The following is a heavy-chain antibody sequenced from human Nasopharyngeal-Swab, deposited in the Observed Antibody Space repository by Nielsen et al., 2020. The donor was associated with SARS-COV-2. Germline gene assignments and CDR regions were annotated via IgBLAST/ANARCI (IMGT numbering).Heavy chain of an antibody. V-gene: IGHV3-11*06. CDR1: GLIFSDYS. J-gene: IGHJ4*02. CDR2: ISSSSSYT. CDR3: ARDHDPDY. Sequence: LKISCAASGLIFSDYSMNWVRQAPGKGLEWVSHISSSSSYTNYADSVKGRFTISRDNAKNSLYLQMNSLRAEDTAVYYCARDHDPDYWGQGTLVTVSS. D-gene: IGHD3-3*01.